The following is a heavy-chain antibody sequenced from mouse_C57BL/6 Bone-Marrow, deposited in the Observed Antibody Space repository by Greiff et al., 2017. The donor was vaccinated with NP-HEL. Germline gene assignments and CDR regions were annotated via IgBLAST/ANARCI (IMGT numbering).Heavy chain of an antibody. Sequence: EVKLVESGGGLVKPGGSLKLSCAASGFNFRSYAMSWVRQTPEKRLEWVATISDGGSYTYYPDNVKGRFTISRDNAKNNLYLQMSHLKSEDTAMYYCAREGYYFDYWGQGTTLTVSS. J-gene: IGHJ2*01. CDR1: GFNFRSYA. V-gene: IGHV5-4*01. CDR3: AREGYYFDY. CDR2: ISDGGSYT.